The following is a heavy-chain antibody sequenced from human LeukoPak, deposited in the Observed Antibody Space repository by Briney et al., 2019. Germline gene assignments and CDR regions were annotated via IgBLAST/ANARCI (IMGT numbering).Heavy chain of an antibody. J-gene: IGHJ3*02. CDR2: ISSSSSYI. Sequence: GGSLRLSCAASGFTFSSYSMNWVRQAPGKGLEWVSSISSSSSYIYYADSVKGRFTISRDNAKNSLYLQMNSLRAEGTAVYYCARDRGYGAFDIWGQGTMVTVSS. CDR1: GFTFSSYS. D-gene: IGHD5-12*01. V-gene: IGHV3-21*01. CDR3: ARDRGYGAFDI.